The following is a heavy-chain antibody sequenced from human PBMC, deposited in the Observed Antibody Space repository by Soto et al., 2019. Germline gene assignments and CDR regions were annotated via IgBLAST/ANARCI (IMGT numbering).Heavy chain of an antibody. J-gene: IGHJ2*01. CDR3: AKVAGGLGYFDL. CDR2: ISASGGNI. V-gene: IGHV3-23*01. D-gene: IGHD3-16*01. Sequence: EVQLLESGGGLARPGGSLRLSCVASGFIFSDYAMTWIHQAPGKGLEWVATISASGGNIEYTDSLKGRFTISRDNSKKTVYLQINGLTAGDTAVHYCAKVAGGLGYFDLWGRGTLVTVSS. CDR1: GFIFSDYA.